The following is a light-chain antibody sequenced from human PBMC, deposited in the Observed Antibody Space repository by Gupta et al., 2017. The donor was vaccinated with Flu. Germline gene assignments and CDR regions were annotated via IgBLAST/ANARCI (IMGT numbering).Light chain of an antibody. V-gene: IGKV3-11*02. Sequence: IVLTQSPATLSPSRGERATLSCRASQSIGSQLAWYQQQPRQAPRILMFDASNRVTGIAAWFCGGGCGRNFFIPIRSREQEDVAVSYCQQHSSFPMYTFGQGTKLEIK. CDR1: QSIGSQ. CDR2: DAS. CDR3: QQHSSFPMYT. J-gene: IGKJ2*01.